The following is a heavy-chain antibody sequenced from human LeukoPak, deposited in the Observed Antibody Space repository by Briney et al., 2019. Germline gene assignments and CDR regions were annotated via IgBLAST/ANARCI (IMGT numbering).Heavy chain of an antibody. J-gene: IGHJ4*02. D-gene: IGHD5-12*01. CDR1: GGSISSSSYY. Sequence: SETLSLTCTVSGGSISSSSYYWGWIRQPPGKGLEWIGSIYYSGSTPYNPSLKSRVTISVDTSKMQFSLKLSSVTAADTAVYYCARVSGYDWESFYDYWGQGTLVTVSS. CDR3: ARVSGYDWESFYDY. CDR2: IYYSGST. V-gene: IGHV4-39*07.